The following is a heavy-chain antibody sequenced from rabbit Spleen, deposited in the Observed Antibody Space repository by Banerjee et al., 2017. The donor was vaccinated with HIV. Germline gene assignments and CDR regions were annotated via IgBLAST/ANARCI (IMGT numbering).Heavy chain of an antibody. V-gene: IGHV1S40*01. CDR3: ARYLPGVIGWNFYL. D-gene: IGHD1-1*01. J-gene: IGHJ4*01. CDR2: IGSNSDNS. Sequence: QSLEESGGDLVKTGESLTLTCKASGFSFSDRDVLCWVRQAPGKGLEWIGCIGSNSDNSVYATWAKGRFTLSRTSSTTVDLKMTSLTAADTATYFCARYLPGVIGWNFYLWGPGTLVTVS. CDR1: GFSFSDRDV.